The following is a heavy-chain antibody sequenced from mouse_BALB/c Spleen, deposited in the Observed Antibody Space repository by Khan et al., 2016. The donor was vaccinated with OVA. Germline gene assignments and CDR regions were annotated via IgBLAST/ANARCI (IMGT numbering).Heavy chain of an antibody. J-gene: IGHJ4*01. D-gene: IGHD1-2*01. CDR2: IDPANGKT. CDR3: ASSLLLYAMDY. V-gene: IGHV14-3*02. CDR1: GFNIKDTY. Sequence: MQLQQSGAELVKPGASVKLSCTGSGFNIKDTYIQWVKQRPEQGLEWIGRIDPANGKTIFDPEFQGKATITADTSSNTAYLHLSSLTSEDTVVYYCASSLLLYAMDYWGQGTSVTVSS.